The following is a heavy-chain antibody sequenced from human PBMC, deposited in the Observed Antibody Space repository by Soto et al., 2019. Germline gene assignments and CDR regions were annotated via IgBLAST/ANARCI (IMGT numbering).Heavy chain of an antibody. Sequence: EVQLVESGGGLVQPGGSLRLSCAASGFTFSSYWMHWVRQAPGKGRVWVSRINSDGSSTSYADSVKGRFTISRDNAKNTLYLQMNSLRAEDTAVYYCARGYSSGSYYYGMDVWGQGTTVTVSS. J-gene: IGHJ6*02. V-gene: IGHV3-74*01. CDR2: INSDGSST. CDR1: GFTFSSYW. D-gene: IGHD6-19*01. CDR3: ARGYSSGSYYYGMDV.